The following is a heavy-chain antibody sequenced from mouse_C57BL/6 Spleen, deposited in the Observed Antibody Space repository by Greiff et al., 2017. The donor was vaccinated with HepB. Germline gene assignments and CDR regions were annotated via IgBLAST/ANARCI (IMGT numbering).Heavy chain of an antibody. CDR1: GFTFNTYA. Sequence: DGGLVQPKGSLKLSCAASGFTFNTYAMHWVRQAPGKGLEWVARIRSKSSNYATYYADSVKDRFTISRDDSQSMLYLQMNNLKTEDTAMHYCVRDPMSTGLMDYWGQGTSVTVSS. CDR3: VRDPMSTGLMDY. J-gene: IGHJ4*01. CDR2: IRSKSSNYAT. V-gene: IGHV10-3*01. D-gene: IGHD2-4*01.